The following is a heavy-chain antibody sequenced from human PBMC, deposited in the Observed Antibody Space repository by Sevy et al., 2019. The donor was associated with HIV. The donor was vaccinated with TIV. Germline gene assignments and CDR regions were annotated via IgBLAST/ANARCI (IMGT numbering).Heavy chain of an antibody. CDR1: GFTFSSYA. V-gene: IGHV3-23*01. Sequence: GGSLRLSCAASGFTFSSYAMSWVRQAPGKGLEWVSAISGSGGSTYYADSVKGRFTISRDNSKNMLYLQMNSLRAEDTAVYYCAKGAPVYDSSGYYYVYWGQGTLVTVSS. D-gene: IGHD3-22*01. J-gene: IGHJ4*02. CDR3: AKGAPVYDSSGYYYVY. CDR2: ISGSGGST.